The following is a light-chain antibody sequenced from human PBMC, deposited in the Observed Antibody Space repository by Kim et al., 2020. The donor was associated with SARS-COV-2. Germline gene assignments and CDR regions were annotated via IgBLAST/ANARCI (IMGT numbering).Light chain of an antibody. CDR1: QSVSSSY. Sequence: PGERATLSCRASQSVSSSYLAWYQQKPGQAPRLLIYGASSRATGIPDRFSGSGSGTDFTLTISRLEPEDFAVYYCQQYGSSPRKYTFGQGTKLEI. CDR3: QQYGSSPRKYT. CDR2: GAS. J-gene: IGKJ2*01. V-gene: IGKV3-20*01.